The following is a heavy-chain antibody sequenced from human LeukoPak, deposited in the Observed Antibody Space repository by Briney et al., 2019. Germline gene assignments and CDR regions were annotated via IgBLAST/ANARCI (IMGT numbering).Heavy chain of an antibody. CDR1: GGSISDYY. CDR3: ARGRVCSNGVCPYYYYYYMDV. Sequence: SETLSLTCTVSGGSISDYYWSWIRQPAGTGLEWIGRISTSGNTDYDSSLRSRVTISVDKSQNQFSLNLSSVTAADTAVYYCARGRVCSNGVCPYYYYYYMDVWGKGTTVTVSS. V-gene: IGHV4-4*07. J-gene: IGHJ6*03. D-gene: IGHD2-8*01. CDR2: ISTSGNT.